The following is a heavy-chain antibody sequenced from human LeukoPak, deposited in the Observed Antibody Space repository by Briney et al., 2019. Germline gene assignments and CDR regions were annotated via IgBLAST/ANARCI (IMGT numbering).Heavy chain of an antibody. V-gene: IGHV3-74*01. D-gene: IGHD1-26*01. CDR3: ARDSGSYSNWLDP. CDR1: GFTFSSYW. CDR2: INSDGSST. Sequence: GGTLRLSCAASGFTFSSYWMHWVRQAPGKGLVWVSRINSDGSSTSYADSVKGRFTISRDNAKNTLYLQMNSLRAEDTAVYYCARDSGSYSNWLDPWGQGTLVTVSS. J-gene: IGHJ5*02.